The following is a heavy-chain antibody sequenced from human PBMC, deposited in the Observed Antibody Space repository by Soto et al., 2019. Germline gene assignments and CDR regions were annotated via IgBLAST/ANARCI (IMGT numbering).Heavy chain of an antibody. CDR2: IYYSGST. V-gene: IGHV4-31*03. D-gene: IGHD1-7*01. CDR3: ARDALELHAFDI. CDR1: GGSISGGGYY. J-gene: IGHJ3*02. Sequence: PSETLSLTCTVSGGSISGGGYYWSWIRQHPGKGLEWIGYIYYSGSTYYNPSLKSRVTISVDTSKNQFSLKLSSVTAADTAVYYCARDALELHAFDIWGQGTMVTVSS.